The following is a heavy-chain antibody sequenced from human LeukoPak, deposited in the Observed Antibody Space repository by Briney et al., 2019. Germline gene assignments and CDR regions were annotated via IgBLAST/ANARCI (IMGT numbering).Heavy chain of an antibody. CDR1: GFTFSSYS. D-gene: IGHD2-21*02. J-gene: IGHJ4*02. V-gene: IGHV3-21*01. CDR3: ARDRSCGGDCRQGIADY. CDR2: ISSSSSYI. Sequence: GGSLRLSCAASGFTFSSYSMSWVRQAPGKGLEWVSSISSSSSYIYYADSVKGRFTISRDNAKNSLYLQVNSLRAEDTAVYYCARDRSCGGDCRQGIADYWGQGTLVTVSS.